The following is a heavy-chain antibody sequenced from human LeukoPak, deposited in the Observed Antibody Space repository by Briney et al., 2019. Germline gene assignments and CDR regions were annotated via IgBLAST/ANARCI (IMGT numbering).Heavy chain of an antibody. CDR1: GFSFSDAW. J-gene: IGHJ4*02. Sequence: GGSLRLSCAASGFSFSDAWMNWVRQAPGKGLEWVCHIRSNGDGGTPDDIALVRGRFTISRDDSKNTLYLQMNSLNTEDTAMYYCTTRSPARYCSDGACYSRADYWGQGTLATVSS. D-gene: IGHD2-15*01. V-gene: IGHV3-15*07. CDR3: TTRSPARYCSDGACYSRADY. CDR2: IRSNGDGGTP.